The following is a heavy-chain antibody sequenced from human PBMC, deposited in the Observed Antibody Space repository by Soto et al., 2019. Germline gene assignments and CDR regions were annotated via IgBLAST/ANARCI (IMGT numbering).Heavy chain of an antibody. V-gene: IGHV4-4*02. CDR2: IYHSGST. D-gene: IGHD3-10*01. Sequence: QVQLQESGPGLVKPSGTLSLTCAVSGGSISSSNWWSWVRQPPGKGLEWIGEIYHSGSTNYNPSRKTRGTISVDKSKNQSSLKLNSVTAADTAVYYCAKVRESRGPQPFDYWGQGTLVTVSS. J-gene: IGHJ4*02. CDR1: GGSISSSNW. CDR3: AKVRESRGPQPFDY.